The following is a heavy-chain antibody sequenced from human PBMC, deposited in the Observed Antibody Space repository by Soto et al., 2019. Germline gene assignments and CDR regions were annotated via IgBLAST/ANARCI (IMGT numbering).Heavy chain of an antibody. D-gene: IGHD2-2*01. Sequence: QVQLVESGGGVVQPGRSLRLSCAASGFSFSNYGMHWVRQAPGKGLEWVAAIWYDGVKKHHADSVKGRFTISRDNSKNTLYLQMNSLRAEDMAVYYCARDRNIVVVPAAIADYWGQGTLVTVSS. V-gene: IGHV3-33*01. CDR1: GFSFSNYG. CDR3: ARDRNIVVVPAAIADY. J-gene: IGHJ4*02. CDR2: IWYDGVKK.